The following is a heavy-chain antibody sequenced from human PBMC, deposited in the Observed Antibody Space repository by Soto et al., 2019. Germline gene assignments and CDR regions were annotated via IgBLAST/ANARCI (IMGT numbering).Heavy chain of an antibody. Sequence: GGSLRLSCAASGFTFSSYTMTWVRQAPGEGLEWVSVISGSGGTTYYADSVKGRFTISRDNSKNTLYLQMNSLRAEDTAVYYCAKLVSVTTGGMDVWGKGTTVTVS. CDR1: GFTFSSYT. J-gene: IGHJ6*03. D-gene: IGHD1-1*01. CDR2: ISGSGGTT. V-gene: IGHV3-23*01. CDR3: AKLVSVTTGGMDV.